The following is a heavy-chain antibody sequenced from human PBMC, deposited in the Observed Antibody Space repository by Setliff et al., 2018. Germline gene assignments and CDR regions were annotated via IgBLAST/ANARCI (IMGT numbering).Heavy chain of an antibody. V-gene: IGHV3-7*03. CDR3: VRDSPYCVNGVCRGY. CDR2: IKQDGSEK. D-gene: IGHD2-21*01. Sequence: GASLTISCAASGFTFINYWMSWVRQAPGTGLEWLANIKQDGSEKFYVDSVKGRFTISRDNAKNSLYLQMNNLRAEDTAVYYCVRDSPYCVNGVCRGYWGQGTQVTVSS. J-gene: IGHJ4*02. CDR1: GFTFINYW.